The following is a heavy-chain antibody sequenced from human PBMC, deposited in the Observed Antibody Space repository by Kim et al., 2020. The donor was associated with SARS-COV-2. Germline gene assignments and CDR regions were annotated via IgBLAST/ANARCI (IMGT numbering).Heavy chain of an antibody. J-gene: IGHJ4*02. D-gene: IGHD3-10*01. V-gene: IGHV3-30*07. CDR3: ARDAMVRGVIPPPDY. Sequence: DSVKGRFTISRDNSKNTLYLQMNSLRAEDTAVYYCARDAMVRGVIPPPDYWGQGTLVTVSS.